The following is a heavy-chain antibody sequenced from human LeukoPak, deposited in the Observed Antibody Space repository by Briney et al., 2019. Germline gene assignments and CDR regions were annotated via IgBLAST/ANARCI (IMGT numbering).Heavy chain of an antibody. CDR3: ARDRVVVVVAATHYYMDV. V-gene: IGHV3-21*01. CDR2: ISSSSSYI. D-gene: IGHD2-15*01. CDR1: GFTFSSYS. Sequence: GGSLRLSCAASGFTFSSYSMNWVRQAPGKGLEWVSSISSSSSYIYYADSGKGRFTISRDNAKNSLYLQMNSLRAEDTAVYYCARDRVVVVVAATHYYMDVWGKGTTVTVSS. J-gene: IGHJ6*03.